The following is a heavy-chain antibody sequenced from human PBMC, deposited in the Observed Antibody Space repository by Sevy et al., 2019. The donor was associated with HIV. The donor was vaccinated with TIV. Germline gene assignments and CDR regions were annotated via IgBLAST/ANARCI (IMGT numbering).Heavy chain of an antibody. CDR1: GFSFIHEN. V-gene: IGHV3-48*04. J-gene: IGHJ4*02. CDR2: ISTSGSTI. CDR3: ARDQWLREPSIDY. D-gene: IGHD5-12*01. Sequence: GGSLRLSCVASGFSFIHENMNWVRQAPGKGLEWLSYISTSGSTIYQADSVKGRFTISRDNAKNSLFLQMNSLRVEDTAVYYCARDQWLREPSIDYWGQGTLVTVSS.